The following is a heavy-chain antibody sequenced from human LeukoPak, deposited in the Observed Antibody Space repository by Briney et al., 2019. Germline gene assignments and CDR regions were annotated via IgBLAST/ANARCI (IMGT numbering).Heavy chain of an antibody. CDR3: ARGLNYYDSSGYYPFDY. J-gene: IGHJ4*02. V-gene: IGHV3-48*03. CDR1: GFTFSSYE. CDR2: ISSSGSTI. Sequence: GGSLRLSCAASGFTFSSYEMNWVRQAPGKGLEWVSYISSSGSTIYYADSVKGRFTISRDNAKNSLYLQMNSLRAEDTAVYYCARGLNYYDSSGYYPFDYWGQGTLVTVSS. D-gene: IGHD3-22*01.